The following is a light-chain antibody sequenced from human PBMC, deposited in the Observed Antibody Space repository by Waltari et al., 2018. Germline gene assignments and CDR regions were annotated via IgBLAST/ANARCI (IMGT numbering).Light chain of an antibody. CDR2: AAS. CDR1: QSISSY. J-gene: IGKJ5*01. CDR3: QQSYSTPRIT. Sequence: DIQMTQSQSSLSASVGDIVAITCRASQSISSYLNWYQQKPGKAPKLLIYAASSLQSGVPSRFSGSGSGTDFTLTISSLQPEDFATYYCQQSYSTPRITFGQGTRLEIK. V-gene: IGKV1-39*01.